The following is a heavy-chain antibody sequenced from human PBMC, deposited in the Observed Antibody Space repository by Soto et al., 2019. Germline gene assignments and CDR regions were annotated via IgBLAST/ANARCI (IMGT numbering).Heavy chain of an antibody. D-gene: IGHD2-2*01. Sequence: ASVKVSCKASGYSFTSYAIYWVRQAPGQRLEWMGGLNAGNGNTKYSQKLQGRVTFTGDTSASTANMELSSLRSEDTAVYFCARGVENIVVVLDVFGYYGMYVWG. J-gene: IGHJ6*02. V-gene: IGHV1-3*01. CDR2: LNAGNGNT. CDR1: GYSFTSYA. CDR3: ARGVENIVVVLDVFGYYGMYV.